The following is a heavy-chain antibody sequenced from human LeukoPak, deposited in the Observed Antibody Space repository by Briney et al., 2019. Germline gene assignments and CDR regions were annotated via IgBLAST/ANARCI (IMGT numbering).Heavy chain of an antibody. V-gene: IGHV4-4*07. J-gene: IGHJ6*02. CDR2: IYDSGRT. CDR3: ARVGRYYYGMDV. Sequence: SETLSLTCTVSGDSISGSYWSWIRQPAGKGLEWIGRIYDSGRTNYNPSLKSRVTISVDTSKNQFSLKLSSVTAADTAVYYCARVGRYYYGMDVWGQGTTVTVSS. CDR1: GDSISGSY.